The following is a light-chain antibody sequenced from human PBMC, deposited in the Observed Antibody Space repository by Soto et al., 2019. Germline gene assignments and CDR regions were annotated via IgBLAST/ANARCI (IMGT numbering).Light chain of an antibody. CDR3: SSYTSINTQL. J-gene: IGLJ3*02. CDR2: EVT. V-gene: IGLV2-14*01. Sequence: QSALTQPASVSGSPGQSITISCTGASSDFGNFNYASWYQQHPGKVPKLIIYEVTSRPSGVSNRFSGSKSDNTASLTISGLQAEDEAYYYCSSYTSINTQLFGGGTKLTVL. CDR1: SSDFGNFNY.